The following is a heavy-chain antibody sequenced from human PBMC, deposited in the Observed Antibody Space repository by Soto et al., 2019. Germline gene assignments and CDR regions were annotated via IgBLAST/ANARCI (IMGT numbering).Heavy chain of an antibody. CDR1: GGSICRGCYY. D-gene: IGHD4-17*01. V-gene: IGHV4-31*03. J-gene: IGHJ4*02. CDR3: ARADQSTVTPYFDY. Sequence: PSETLSVTCTVSGGSICRGCYYWSWIRQHPGKGLEWIGYIYYSGSTYYNPSLKSRVTISVDTSKNQFSLKLSSVTAADTAVYYCARADQSTVTPYFDYWGQGTLVTVSS. CDR2: IYYSGST.